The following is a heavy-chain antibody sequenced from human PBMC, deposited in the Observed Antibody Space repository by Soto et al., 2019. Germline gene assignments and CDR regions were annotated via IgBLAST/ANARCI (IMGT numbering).Heavy chain of an antibody. J-gene: IGHJ4*02. CDR1: GGTFSSYA. CDR3: AGVAAAGPAPFDY. Sequence: QVQLVQSVAEVKKPGSSVKVSCKASGGTFSSYAISWVRQAPGQGLEWRGGIIPIFGTANYAQKFQGRVTITADESTSTAYMELSSLRSEDTAVYYCAGVAAAGPAPFDYWGQGTLVTVSS. D-gene: IGHD6-13*01. V-gene: IGHV1-69*01. CDR2: IIPIFGTA.